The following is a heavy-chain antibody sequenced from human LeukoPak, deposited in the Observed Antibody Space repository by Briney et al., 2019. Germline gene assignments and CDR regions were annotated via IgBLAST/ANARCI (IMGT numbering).Heavy chain of an antibody. CDR2: ISYDRNTK. Sequence: HPGRSLILSCAASGFSFSSYGMHWVRQAPGKGLEWLTVISYDRNTKYYAYSVKGRFTISRYNSKNTLYLQMNRLRIEDTAVYYCAKDLSVVGAHDSFDVWGQGTTVTVSS. D-gene: IGHD1-26*01. J-gene: IGHJ3*01. CDR1: GFSFSSYG. V-gene: IGHV3-30*18. CDR3: AKDLSVVGAHDSFDV.